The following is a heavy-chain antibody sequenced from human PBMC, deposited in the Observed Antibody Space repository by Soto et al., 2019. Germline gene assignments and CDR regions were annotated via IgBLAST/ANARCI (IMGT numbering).Heavy chain of an antibody. CDR1: GFSFNKYA. D-gene: IGHD3-16*02. Sequence: DVQLLESGGGLVQPGGSLKLSCVASGFSFNKYAMIWVRQAPGKGQEWVSGITGSGGSIQYTASVKGRFTISRDNSKNTVYLQMNSLRAEDTAVYYCAKLDDYDYVWGSYRLGYFDYWGQGTLVTVSS. J-gene: IGHJ4*02. CDR2: ITGSGGSI. V-gene: IGHV3-23*01. CDR3: AKLDDYDYVWGSYRLGYFDY.